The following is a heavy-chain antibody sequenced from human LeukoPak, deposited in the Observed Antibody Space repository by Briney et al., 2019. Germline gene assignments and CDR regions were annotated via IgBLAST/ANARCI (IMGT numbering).Heavy chain of an antibody. CDR3: ARGVIAAGGNDFDY. CDR1: GGSVSSGSYY. Sequence: SETLSLNCTVSGGSVSSGSYYWSWIRQPAGKGLEWIGRIYTSGSTNYNPSLKSRVTISVDTSKNQFSLKLSSVTAADTAVYYCARGVIAAGGNDFDYWGQGTLVTVPS. D-gene: IGHD6-13*01. J-gene: IGHJ4*02. CDR2: IYTSGST. V-gene: IGHV4-61*02.